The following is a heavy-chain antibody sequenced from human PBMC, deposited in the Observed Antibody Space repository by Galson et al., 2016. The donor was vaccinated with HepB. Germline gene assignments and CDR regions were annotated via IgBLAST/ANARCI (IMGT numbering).Heavy chain of an antibody. Sequence: SLRLSCAASGFSFSSYAMSWVRQASGKGLEWVSTISDSSGSAYYADSVKGRSTISRDNSKNTLYLQVNSLRAEDTAVYHCAKGDSGNFLYYFDYWGQGTLVTVSS. J-gene: IGHJ4*02. CDR1: GFSFSSYA. CDR3: AKGDSGNFLYYFDY. CDR2: ISDSSGSA. D-gene: IGHD1-26*01. V-gene: IGHV3-23*01.